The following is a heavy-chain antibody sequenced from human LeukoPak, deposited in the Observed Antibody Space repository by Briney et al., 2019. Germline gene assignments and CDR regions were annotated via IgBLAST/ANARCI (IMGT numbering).Heavy chain of an antibody. CDR1: GFTFSSYE. D-gene: IGHD6-13*01. V-gene: IGHV3-48*03. J-gene: IGHJ4*02. Sequence: GGSLRLSCAASGFTFSSYEMNWVRQAPGKGLEWVAYISSSGGIIYYADSVKGRFTIPRDNAKNSLYLQVNSLRAEDTAVYYCARKAAAGTRKDFDYWGQGTLVTVSS. CDR2: ISSSGGII. CDR3: ARKAAAGTRKDFDY.